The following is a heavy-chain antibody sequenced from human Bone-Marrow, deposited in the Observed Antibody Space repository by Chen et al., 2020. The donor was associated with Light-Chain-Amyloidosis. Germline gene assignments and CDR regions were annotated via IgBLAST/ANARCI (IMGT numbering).Heavy chain of an antibody. D-gene: IGHD4-17*01. CDR1: NSFINTDYY. Sequence: QVHLQESGPGLVKPSETLSLTCGVSNSFINTDYYWGWIRQPPGKGLDWIGSVDSYYNPSLRSRLSLSIDTSKKHFSLKLTSVTAADTAVYYCARLRRPYGDLATGALDIWGQGKMVTVST. CDR2: VDS. V-gene: IGHV4-38-2*01. CDR3: ARLRRPYGDLATGALDI. J-gene: IGHJ3*02.